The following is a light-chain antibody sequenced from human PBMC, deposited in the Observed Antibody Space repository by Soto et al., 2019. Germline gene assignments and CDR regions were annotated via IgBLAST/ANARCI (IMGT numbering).Light chain of an antibody. CDR2: KAS. Sequence: DMQMTQSPSSLASSVGVRVTITCRASQTISSWLAWYQPQPGNSPKLLIYKASTLKSGVTSRFRGRGSGTEFTITISSLKTDDFANYYCQHYNSYSEAFGQGTQVDIK. CDR1: QTISSW. CDR3: QHYNSYSEA. V-gene: IGKV1-5*03. J-gene: IGKJ1*01.